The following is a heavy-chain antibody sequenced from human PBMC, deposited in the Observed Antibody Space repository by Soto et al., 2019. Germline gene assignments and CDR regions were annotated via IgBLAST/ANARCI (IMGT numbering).Heavy chain of an antibody. Sequence: GGSLRLSCAASGFTFSSYGMHWVRQAPGKGLEWVAVIWYDGSNKYYADSVKGRFTISRDNSKNTLYLQMNSLRAEDTAVYYCARDHRVVEVMIFGVVTSDGMDVWGQGTTVTLSS. CDR2: IWYDGSNK. CDR1: GFTFSSYG. D-gene: IGHD3-3*01. CDR3: ARDHRVVEVMIFGVVTSDGMDV. J-gene: IGHJ6*02. V-gene: IGHV3-33*01.